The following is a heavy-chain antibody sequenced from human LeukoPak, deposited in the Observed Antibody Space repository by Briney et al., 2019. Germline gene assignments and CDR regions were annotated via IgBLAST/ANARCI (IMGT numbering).Heavy chain of an antibody. V-gene: IGHV4-61*05. CDR3: ASYRGQQGPSPKYYFDY. Sequence: SETLSLTCTVSGGSISSSSYYWGWIRQPPGKGLEWIGYIYYSGSTNYNPSLKSRVTISVDTSKNQFSLKLSSVTAADTAVYYCASYRGQQGPSPKYYFDYWGQGTLVTVSS. J-gene: IGHJ4*02. D-gene: IGHD3-10*01. CDR2: IYYSGST. CDR1: GGSISSSSYY.